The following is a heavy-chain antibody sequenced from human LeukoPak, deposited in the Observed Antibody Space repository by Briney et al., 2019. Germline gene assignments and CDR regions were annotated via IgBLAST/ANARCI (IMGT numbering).Heavy chain of an antibody. J-gene: IGHJ5*02. V-gene: IGHV4-61*02. CDR2: IYSSGRT. CDR3: AREGYCSGGSGSTTNWFDP. D-gene: IGHD2-15*01. CDR1: GGSISSGSYY. Sequence: SETLSLTCTVSGGSISSGSYYWTWIRQPGGKGLEWIGRIYSSGRTNYNPSLKSRVTISVDTPNNQFSLKLSSVTAADTAVYYCAREGYCSGGSGSTTNWFDPWGQGTLVTVSS.